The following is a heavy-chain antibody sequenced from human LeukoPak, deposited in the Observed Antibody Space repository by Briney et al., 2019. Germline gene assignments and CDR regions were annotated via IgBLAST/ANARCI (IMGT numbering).Heavy chain of an antibody. J-gene: IGHJ4*02. Sequence: XGTINPSGGSTRYAQKFQGRVTWTRDTSTSTVYVELSSLRSEDTAVYYCARGDGYNLGWVVYWGQGTLVTVSS. V-gene: IGHV1-46*01. CDR2: INPSGGST. D-gene: IGHD5-24*01. CDR3: ARGDGYNLGWVVY.